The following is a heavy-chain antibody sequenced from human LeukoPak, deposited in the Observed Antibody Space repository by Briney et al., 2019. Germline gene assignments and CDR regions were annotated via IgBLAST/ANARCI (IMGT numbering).Heavy chain of an antibody. Sequence: GGSLRLSCAASGFTFYDYAMHWVRQAPGKGLEWVSGISWMSGSIGYADSVKGRFTISRDNAKNSLYLQMNSLRAEDTALYYCAKMGYGSSSGNCFDYWGQGTLVSVSS. CDR3: AKMGYGSSSGNCFDY. D-gene: IGHD6-6*01. CDR2: ISWMSGSI. J-gene: IGHJ4*02. V-gene: IGHV3-9*01. CDR1: GFTFYDYA.